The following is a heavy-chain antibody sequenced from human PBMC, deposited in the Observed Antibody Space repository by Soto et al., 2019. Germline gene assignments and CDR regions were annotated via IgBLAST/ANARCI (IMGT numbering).Heavy chain of an antibody. CDR1: GGSVSSGSYY. J-gene: IGHJ4*02. V-gene: IGHV4-61*01. CDR3: ARVVGATYFDY. D-gene: IGHD1-26*01. Sequence: QVQLQESGPGLVKPSETLSLTCTVSGGSVSSGSYYWSWIRQPPGKGLEWIGYIYYSGSTNYNPSLKSRVTVSVDTSKNQFSLKLSSVTAADTAVYYCARVVGATYFDYWGQGTLVTVSS. CDR2: IYYSGST.